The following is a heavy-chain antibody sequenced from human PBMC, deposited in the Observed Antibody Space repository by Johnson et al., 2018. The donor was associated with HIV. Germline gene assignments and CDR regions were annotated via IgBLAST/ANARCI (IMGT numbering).Heavy chain of an antibody. Sequence: VQLVESGGGVVQPGRSLRLSCVGSGFTLTDHYMDWVRQAPGKGLEWVGRSRDKTNSYTTEYYADSVKGRFTISRDDSKSRLYLQMNSLRLEDTAVYYCSIWEWEEDGFDIWGQGTMVTVSS. CDR3: SIWEWEEDGFDI. J-gene: IGHJ3*02. V-gene: IGHV3-72*01. CDR1: GFTLTDHY. CDR2: SRDKTNSYTT. D-gene: IGHD1-26*01.